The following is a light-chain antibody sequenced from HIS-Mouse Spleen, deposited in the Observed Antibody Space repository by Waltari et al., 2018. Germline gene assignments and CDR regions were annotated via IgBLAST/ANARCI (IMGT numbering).Light chain of an antibody. CDR1: PLVSSSY. CDR2: GAS. J-gene: IGKJ2*01. Sequence: EIVLTQSPGTLSLSPGERATPSGRASPLVSSSYLAWYQQKPGQAPRLLIYGASSRATGIPDRFSGSGSGTDFTLTISRLEPEDFAVYYCQQYGSSPTFGQGTKLEIK. V-gene: IGKV3-20*01. CDR3: QQYGSSPT.